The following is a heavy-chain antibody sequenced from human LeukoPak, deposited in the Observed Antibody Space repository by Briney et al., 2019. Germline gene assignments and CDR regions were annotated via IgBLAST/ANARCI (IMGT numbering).Heavy chain of an antibody. V-gene: IGHV4-59*13. CDR1: GGSLSTYY. Sequence: SETLSLTCTVSGGSLSTYYWSWIRQPPGKGLEWIGYIYYSGSTNYNPSLKSRVTISVDTSKNQFSLKLSSVTAADTAVYYCARRTRAYYYDSSGYFDPWGQGTLVTVSS. D-gene: IGHD3-22*01. CDR2: IYYSGST. CDR3: ARRTRAYYYDSSGYFDP. J-gene: IGHJ5*02.